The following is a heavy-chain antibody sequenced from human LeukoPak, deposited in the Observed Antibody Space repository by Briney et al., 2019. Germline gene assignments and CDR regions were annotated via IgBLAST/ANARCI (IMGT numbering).Heavy chain of an antibody. Sequence: PETLSLTCAVYGGSFSGCYWSWIRQPPGKGLEWIGEINHSGSTNYNPSLKSRVTISVDTSKNQFSLKLSSVTAADTAVYYCARNQQLYCSSTSCYVYYFDYWGQGTLVTVSS. D-gene: IGHD2-2*01. CDR1: GGSFSGCY. J-gene: IGHJ4*02. V-gene: IGHV4-34*01. CDR2: INHSGST. CDR3: ARNQQLYCSSTSCYVYYFDY.